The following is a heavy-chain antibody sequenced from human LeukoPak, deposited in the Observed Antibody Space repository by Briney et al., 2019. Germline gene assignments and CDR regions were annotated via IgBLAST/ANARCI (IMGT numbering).Heavy chain of an antibody. Sequence: PGGSLRLSCAASGFTFSNAWMSWVRQAPGKGLEWIGEINHSGSTNYDPSLKSRVTISVDTSKNQFSLELSSVTAADTAVYYCARGVDIVVVPAAIEAQIDYWGQGTLVTVSS. J-gene: IGHJ4*02. CDR3: ARGVDIVVVPAAIEAQIDY. CDR1: GFTFSNAW. D-gene: IGHD2-2*02. V-gene: IGHV4-34*01. CDR2: INHSGST.